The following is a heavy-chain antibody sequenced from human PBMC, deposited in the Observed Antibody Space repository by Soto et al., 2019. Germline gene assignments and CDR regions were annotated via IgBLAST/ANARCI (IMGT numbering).Heavy chain of an antibody. J-gene: IGHJ6*02. CDR1: GFTFSSYG. V-gene: IGHV3-33*01. Sequence: QVQLVESGGGVVQPGRSLRLSCAASGFTFSSYGMHWVRQAPGKGLEWVAVIWYDGSNKYYADSVKGRFTISRDNSKNTLYLQMNSLRAEDTAVYYCARDGESIYYYYYGMDVWGQGTTVTVSS. CDR3: ARDGESIYYYYYGMDV. D-gene: IGHD3-10*01. CDR2: IWYDGSNK.